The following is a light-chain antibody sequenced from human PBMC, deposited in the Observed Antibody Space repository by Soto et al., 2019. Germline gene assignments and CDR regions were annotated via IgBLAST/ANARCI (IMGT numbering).Light chain of an antibody. V-gene: IGLV2-14*01. CDR3: SSYTSSSSWV. CDR1: SNDIGIYNY. Sequence: QSALTQPASVSGSPGQSITISCTGTSNDIGIYNYVSWFQHHPGKAPKLIIYEVTNRPSGVSDRFSGSKSDNTASLTISGLQAEDEADYYCSSYTSSSSWVFGGGTKLTVL. J-gene: IGLJ3*02. CDR2: EVT.